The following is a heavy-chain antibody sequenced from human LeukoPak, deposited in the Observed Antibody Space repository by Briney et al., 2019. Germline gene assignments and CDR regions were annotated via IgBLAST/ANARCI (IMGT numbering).Heavy chain of an antibody. D-gene: IGHD2-2*01. CDR2: ISYDGSNK. Sequence: GRSLRLSCAASGFTFSSYAMHWVRQAPGKGLEWVAVISYDGSNKYYADSVKGRFTISRDNSKNTLYLQVSSLRAEDTAVYYCVKGRCSSTSCYSDYWGQGTLVTVSS. V-gene: IGHV3-30*14. CDR1: GFTFSSYA. J-gene: IGHJ4*02. CDR3: VKGRCSSTSCYSDY.